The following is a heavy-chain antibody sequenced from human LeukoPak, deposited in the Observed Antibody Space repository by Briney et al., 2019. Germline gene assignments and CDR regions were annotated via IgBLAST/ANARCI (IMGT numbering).Heavy chain of an antibody. CDR2: IYTSGST. J-gene: IGHJ6*02. CDR1: GGSISSYY. D-gene: IGHD3-10*01. V-gene: IGHV4-4*07. CDR3: ARDFFNYYGSGSYSIHGMDV. Sequence: SETLSLTCTVSGGSISSYYWSCIRQPAGKGLEWIGRIYTSGSTNYNPSLKSRVTMSVDTSKNQFSLKLSSLTAADTAVYYCARDFFNYYGSGSYSIHGMDVWGQGITVIVS.